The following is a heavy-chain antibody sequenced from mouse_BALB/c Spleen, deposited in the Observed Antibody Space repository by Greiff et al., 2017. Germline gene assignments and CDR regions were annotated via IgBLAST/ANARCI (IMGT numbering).Heavy chain of an antibody. CDR2: INPDSSTI. CDR1: GFDFSRYW. Sequence: EVKLVESGGGLVQPGGSLKLSCAASGFDFSRYWMSWVRQAPGKGLEWIGEINPDSSTINYTPSLKDKFIISRDNAKNTLYLQMSKVRSEDTALYYCARQGLRLRDYAMDYWGQGTSVTVSS. V-gene: IGHV4-1*02. D-gene: IGHD1-2*01. CDR3: ARQGLRLRDYAMDY. J-gene: IGHJ4*01.